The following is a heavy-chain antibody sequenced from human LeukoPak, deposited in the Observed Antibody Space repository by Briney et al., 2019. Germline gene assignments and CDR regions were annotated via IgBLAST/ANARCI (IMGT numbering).Heavy chain of an antibody. Sequence: GRSLRLSCAASGFTFSSYAMHWVRQAPGKGLEWVAVISYDGSNKYYADSVKGRFTISRDNSKNTLYLQMNSLRAEDTAVYYCARDGVVVPAAHGVKDAFDIWGQGTMVTVPS. J-gene: IGHJ3*02. CDR2: ISYDGSNK. D-gene: IGHD2-2*01. CDR1: GFTFSSYA. V-gene: IGHV3-30-3*01. CDR3: ARDGVVVPAAHGVKDAFDI.